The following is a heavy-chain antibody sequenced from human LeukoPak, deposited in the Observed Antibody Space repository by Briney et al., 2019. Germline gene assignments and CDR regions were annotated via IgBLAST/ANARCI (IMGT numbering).Heavy chain of an antibody. CDR1: GYSISSGYY. J-gene: IGHJ4*02. V-gene: IGHV4-38-2*02. Sequence: SETLSLTCTVSGYSISSGYYWGWIRQPPGKGLEWIGYIYYSGSTYYNPSLKSRVTISVDTSKNQFSLKLSSVTAADTAVYYCVRGGNDYGDYEVFGCYFDYWGQGTLVTVSS. D-gene: IGHD4-17*01. CDR2: IYYSGST. CDR3: VRGGNDYGDYEVFGCYFDY.